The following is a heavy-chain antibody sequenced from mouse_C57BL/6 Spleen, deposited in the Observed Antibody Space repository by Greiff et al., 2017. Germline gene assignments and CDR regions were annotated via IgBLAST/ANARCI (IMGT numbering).Heavy chain of an antibody. CDR3: TRYGNYDWYYFDY. Sequence: VQGVESGAELVRPGASVTLSCKASGYTFTDYEMHWVKQTPVHGLEWIGAIDPETGGTAYNQKFKGKAILTADKSSSTAYMELRSLTSEDSAVYYCTRYGNYDWYYFDYWGQGTTLTVSS. J-gene: IGHJ2*01. D-gene: IGHD2-1*01. CDR1: GYTFTDYE. CDR2: IDPETGGT. V-gene: IGHV1-15*01.